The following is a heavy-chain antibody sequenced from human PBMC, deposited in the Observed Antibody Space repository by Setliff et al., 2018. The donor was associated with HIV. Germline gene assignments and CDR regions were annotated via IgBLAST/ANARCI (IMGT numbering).Heavy chain of an antibody. J-gene: IGHJ4*02. CDR1: GYTFTSYD. Sequence: GASVKVSCKASGYTFTSYDINWVRQATGQGLEWMGWMNPNNGNTGYAQKFQGRVTMTRNTSISTAYMELRSLRFDDTAIYYCARDLFRRVGPFQPPGYWGQGTLVTVSS. V-gene: IGHV1-8*02. CDR2: MNPNNGNT. D-gene: IGHD1-26*01. CDR3: ARDLFRRVGPFQPPGY.